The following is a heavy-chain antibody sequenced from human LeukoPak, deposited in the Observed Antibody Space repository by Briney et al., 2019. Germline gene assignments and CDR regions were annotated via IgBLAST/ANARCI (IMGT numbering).Heavy chain of an antibody. CDR2: IKSKTDGGTT. CDR1: GFTFSNAW. Sequence: GGSLRLSCAASGFTFSNAWMSWVRQAPGKGLEWVGRIKSKTDGGTTDYAAPVKGRFTISRDDSKNTLYLQINSLKTEDTAAYYCTTVGCSSTSCYTNEADYWGQGTLVTVSS. D-gene: IGHD2-2*02. J-gene: IGHJ4*02. V-gene: IGHV3-15*01. CDR3: TTVGCSSTSCYTNEADY.